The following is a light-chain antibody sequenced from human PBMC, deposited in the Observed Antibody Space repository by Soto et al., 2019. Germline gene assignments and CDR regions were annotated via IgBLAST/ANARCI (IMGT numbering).Light chain of an antibody. J-gene: IGKJ1*01. CDR2: GAS. CDR3: QQYSDWPPT. CDR1: QSVSSN. V-gene: IGKV3-15*01. Sequence: EIVVTQSPATLSVSPGERATLSCRASQSVSSNLAWYQQKPGQAPRPLINGASTRATGIPARFGGSGSGTEFSLTISSLQSEDFAVYYCQQYSDWPPTFGQGTKV.